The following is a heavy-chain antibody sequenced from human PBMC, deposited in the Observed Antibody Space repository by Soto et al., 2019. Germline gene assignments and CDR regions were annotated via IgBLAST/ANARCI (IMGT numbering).Heavy chain of an antibody. D-gene: IGHD5-12*01. Sequence: QVQLQESGPGLVKPSQTLSLTCTVSDGSISSGDYYWSWIRQPPGKGLEWIGYIYYSGSTYYNPSLKSRVTISVDTSKNQFSLKLSSVTAADTAVYYCARELATIGWYFDLWGRGTLVTVSS. CDR2: IYYSGST. J-gene: IGHJ2*01. CDR1: DGSISSGDYY. CDR3: ARELATIGWYFDL. V-gene: IGHV4-30-4*01.